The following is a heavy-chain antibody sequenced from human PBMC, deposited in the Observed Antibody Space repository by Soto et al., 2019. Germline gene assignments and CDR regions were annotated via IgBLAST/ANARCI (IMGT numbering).Heavy chain of an antibody. CDR3: AKDLFAAYDYVWGSYSPWFDP. J-gene: IGHJ5*02. CDR2: ISYDGSNK. CDR1: GVHCRSYG. V-gene: IGHV3-30*18. D-gene: IGHD3-16*01. Sequence: GGFLRLSCASSGVHCRSYGMRLVRKEHGKGLEWVAVISYDGSNKYYADSVKGRFTISRDNSKNTLYLQMNSLRAEDTAVYYCAKDLFAAYDYVWGSYSPWFDPWGQGTLVTVSS.